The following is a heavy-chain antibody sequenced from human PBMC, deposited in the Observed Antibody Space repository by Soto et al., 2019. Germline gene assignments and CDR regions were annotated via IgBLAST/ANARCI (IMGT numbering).Heavy chain of an antibody. Sequence: QVQLVQSGAEVKKPGSSVKVSCKASGGTFSSYAISRVRQAPGQGLEWMGGIIPIFGTANYAQKFQGRVTITADESTSTAYMELSSLRSEDTAVYYCARPIAVAGLYYYYGMDVWGQGTTVTVSS. D-gene: IGHD6-19*01. CDR2: IIPIFGTA. CDR1: GGTFSSYA. CDR3: ARPIAVAGLYYYYGMDV. V-gene: IGHV1-69*01. J-gene: IGHJ6*02.